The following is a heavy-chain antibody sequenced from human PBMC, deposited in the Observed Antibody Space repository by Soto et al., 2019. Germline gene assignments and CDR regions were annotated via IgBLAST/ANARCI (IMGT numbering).Heavy chain of an antibody. CDR2: IYPGDSDT. CDR1: GYSFTSYW. D-gene: IGHD3-3*01. V-gene: IGHV5-51*01. J-gene: IGHJ4*02. Sequence: PGESLKISCKGSGYSFTSYWIGWVRQMPGKGLEWMGIIYPGDSDTRYSPSFQGQVTISADKSISTAYLQWSSLKASDTAMYYCARSITIFGVASEWDDWGQGTLVTVSS. CDR3: ARSITIFGVASEWDD.